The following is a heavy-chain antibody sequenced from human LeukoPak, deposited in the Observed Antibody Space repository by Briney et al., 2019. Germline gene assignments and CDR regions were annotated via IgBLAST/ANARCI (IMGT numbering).Heavy chain of an antibody. CDR1: GFTFSSYW. CDR3: LRGDRRDY. J-gene: IGHJ4*02. Sequence: PGGSLRLSCAASGFTFSSYWMHWVRQAPGKGLVWVSRINSDESSTSYADSVKGRFIISRDNAKNSLYLQMNSLRVEDTAVYYCLRGDRRDYWGQGTLVTVSS. V-gene: IGHV3-74*01. CDR2: INSDESST.